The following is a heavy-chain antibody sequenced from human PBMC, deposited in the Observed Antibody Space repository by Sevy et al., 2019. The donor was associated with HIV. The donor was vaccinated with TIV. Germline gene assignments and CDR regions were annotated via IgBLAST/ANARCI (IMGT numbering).Heavy chain of an antibody. CDR1: GYIFASYG. Sequence: ASVKVSCKASGYIFASYGISWVRQAPRQGLEWMGWINGNNGNTNYVQNLQGRVTMPTDTSTNTAYMELRSLRSDDTAVYYCARDGYDGSGYQRGLFDFWGQGTLVTVSS. CDR3: ARDGYDGSGYQRGLFDF. CDR2: INGNNGNT. V-gene: IGHV1-18*01. D-gene: IGHD3-22*01. J-gene: IGHJ4*02.